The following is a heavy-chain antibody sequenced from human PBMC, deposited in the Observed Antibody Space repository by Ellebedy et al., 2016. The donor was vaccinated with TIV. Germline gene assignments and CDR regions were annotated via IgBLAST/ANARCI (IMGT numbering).Heavy chain of an antibody. D-gene: IGHD1-26*01. Sequence: SETLSLTCAISGDSISSSHWWSWVCQPPGKGLEWIGEIYYSGSTNYNPSLKSRVTISVDTSKNQFSLKLNSVTAADTAVYYCARHVGWELPYFDYWGQGTLVTVSS. V-gene: IGHV4-4*02. CDR1: GDSISSSHW. CDR2: IYYSGST. J-gene: IGHJ4*02. CDR3: ARHVGWELPYFDY.